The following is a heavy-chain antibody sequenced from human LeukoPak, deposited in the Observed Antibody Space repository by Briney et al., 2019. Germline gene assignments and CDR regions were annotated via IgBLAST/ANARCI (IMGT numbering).Heavy chain of an antibody. CDR3: ARGRFGELLPTNDY. D-gene: IGHD3-10*01. Sequence: KDGESLKTSCKGSGYSFTSYWISWVRQMPGKGLEWMGRIDPSDSYTNYSPSFQGHVTISADKSISTAYLQWSSLKASDTAMYYCARGRFGELLPTNDYWGQGTLVTVSS. CDR2: IDPSDSYT. CDR1: GYSFTSYW. V-gene: IGHV5-10-1*01. J-gene: IGHJ4*02.